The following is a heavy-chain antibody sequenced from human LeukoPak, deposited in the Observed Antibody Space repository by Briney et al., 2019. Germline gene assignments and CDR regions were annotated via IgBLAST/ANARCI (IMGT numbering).Heavy chain of an antibody. CDR3: AADQYDSRAYELRFDY. Sequence: ASVKVSRKASGGTFSSYTFSWVRQAPGQGLEWMGRIVPLLGIANYAQKFQGKVTISADKSTTTAYKEVTSLRSEDTAVYYCAADQYDSRAYELRFDYWGQGTLVTVSS. CDR2: IVPLLGIA. D-gene: IGHD3-22*01. J-gene: IGHJ4*02. V-gene: IGHV1-69*02. CDR1: GGTFSSYT.